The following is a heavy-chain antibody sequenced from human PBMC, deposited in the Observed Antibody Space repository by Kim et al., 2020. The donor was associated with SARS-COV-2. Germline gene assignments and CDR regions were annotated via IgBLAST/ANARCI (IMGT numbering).Heavy chain of an antibody. J-gene: IGHJ5*02. Sequence: GGSLRLSCAASGFTFSSYAMHWVRQAPGKGLEWVAVISYDGSDKYYADSVKGRFTISRDNSKNTLYLQMNNLRAEDTAVYYCARDQKAYSYGSWFDPWGQGTLVTVSS. CDR2: ISYDGSDK. V-gene: IGHV3-30*04. CDR3: ARDQKAYSYGSWFDP. CDR1: GFTFSSYA. D-gene: IGHD5-18*01.